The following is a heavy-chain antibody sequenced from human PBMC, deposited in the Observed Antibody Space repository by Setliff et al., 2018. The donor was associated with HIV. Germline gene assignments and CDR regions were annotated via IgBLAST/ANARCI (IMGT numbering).Heavy chain of an antibody. J-gene: IGHJ4*02. Sequence: GGSLRLSWAASGFRFRSYGMHWVRQAPGKGLEWVASIWFYGNKKYYADSVKGRFTISRDNSKSTPYLQMTDLRAEDTALYFCAKGAGPTTLAEPFDSWSQGTLVTVSS. CDR1: GFRFRSYG. D-gene: IGHD1-26*01. CDR3: AKGAGPTTLAEPFDS. V-gene: IGHV3-30*02. CDR2: IWFYGNKK.